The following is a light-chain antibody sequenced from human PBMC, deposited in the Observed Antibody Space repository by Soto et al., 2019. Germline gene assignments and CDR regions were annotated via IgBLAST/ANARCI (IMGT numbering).Light chain of an antibody. CDR1: QSVSSN. CDR3: QQGLT. CDR2: GAS. V-gene: IGKV3-15*01. Sequence: EIVMTQSPATLSVSPGERATLSCRASQSVSSNLAWYQQKPGQAPRLLIYGASTRATGIPARFSGSGSGTEFTLTISSLQSEDFATYYCQQGLTFGGGTKVEIK. J-gene: IGKJ4*01.